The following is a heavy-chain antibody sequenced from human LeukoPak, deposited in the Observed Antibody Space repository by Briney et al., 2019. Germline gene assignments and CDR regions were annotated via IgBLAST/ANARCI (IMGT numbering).Heavy chain of an antibody. CDR2: IYWDDDK. V-gene: IGHV2-5*02. Sequence: SGPTLVKPTQTLTLTCTFSGFSLSTSGVGVGWIRQPPGKALEWLALIYWDDDKRYSPSLKSRLTITKDTSKNQVVLTMTNMDPMDTATYYCAHLRYCSSTSCLNWFDPWGQGTLVTVSS. CDR1: GFSLSTSGVG. J-gene: IGHJ5*02. D-gene: IGHD2-2*01. CDR3: AHLRYCSSTSCLNWFDP.